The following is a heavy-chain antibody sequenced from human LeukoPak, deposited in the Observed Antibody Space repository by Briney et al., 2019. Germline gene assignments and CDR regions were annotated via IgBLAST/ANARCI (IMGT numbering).Heavy chain of an antibody. CDR3: ARETINYFDY. D-gene: IGHD4/OR15-4a*01. V-gene: IGHV6-1*01. Sequence: SQTLSLTCAISGDSVSTDSAAWNWIRQSPSRGLEWLGRTYYRAKWYIGYAVSVQSRITINPDTSKNQFSLQLNSVTPEDTAVYFCARETINYFDYWGQGTLVTVSS. CDR1: GDSVSTDSAA. J-gene: IGHJ4*02. CDR2: TYYRAKWYI.